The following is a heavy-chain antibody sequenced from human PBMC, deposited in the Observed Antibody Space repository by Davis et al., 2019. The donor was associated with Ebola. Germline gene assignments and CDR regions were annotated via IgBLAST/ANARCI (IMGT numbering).Heavy chain of an antibody. Sequence: PSETLSLTCTVSGGSISSYGYYWGWVRQAPGKGLEWVAGITGSGGYIEYADSVQGRFTISRDNSKNTLHLQMSSLRAEDTASYYCAPKMAGSHPFENWGQGTLVTVSS. CDR2: ITGSGGYI. J-gene: IGHJ4*02. V-gene: IGHV3-23*01. CDR1: GGSISSYGYY. CDR3: APKMAGSHPFEN. D-gene: IGHD5-24*01.